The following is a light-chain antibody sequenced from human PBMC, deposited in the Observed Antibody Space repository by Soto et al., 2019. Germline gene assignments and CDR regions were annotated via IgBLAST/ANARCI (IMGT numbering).Light chain of an antibody. CDR3: QQYKSYPLT. CDR2: KAS. J-gene: IGKJ4*01. CDR1: QSIKNW. V-gene: IGKV1-5*03. Sequence: DIQMTQSPSTLSASVGDRVTITCRASQSIKNWLAWYQQKPGEAPKLLIYKASTLESGVPSRFSGSGSGTEFTLTISSVQPDDFATYYCQQYKSYPLTFGGGTKVDIK.